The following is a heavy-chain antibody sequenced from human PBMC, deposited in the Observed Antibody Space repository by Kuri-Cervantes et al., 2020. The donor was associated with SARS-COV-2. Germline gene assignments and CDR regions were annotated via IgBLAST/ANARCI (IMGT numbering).Heavy chain of an antibody. Sequence: GESLKISCTASGFTFGDYAMSWVRQAPGKGLEWVGFIRSKAYGGTTEYAASVKGRFTISRDDSKSIAYLQMNSLKTEDTAVYYCARHLITGVYYFDQWGQGTLVTVSS. D-gene: IGHD7-27*01. V-gene: IGHV3-49*04. CDR3: ARHLITGVYYFDQ. CDR1: GFTFGDYA. J-gene: IGHJ4*02. CDR2: IRSKAYGGTT.